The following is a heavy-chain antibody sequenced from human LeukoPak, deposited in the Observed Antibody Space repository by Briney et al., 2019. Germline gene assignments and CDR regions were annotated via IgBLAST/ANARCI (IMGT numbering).Heavy chain of an antibody. CDR2: IIPIFGTA. D-gene: IGHD3-9*01. CDR3: ARHSYYDILTGYHYFHY. J-gene: IGHJ4*02. CDR1: GGTFSSYA. V-gene: IGHV1-69*01. Sequence: SVKVPCMDSGGTFSSYAISWVRQAPGQGLEWMGGIIPIFGTANYAQKFQGRVTITADESTSTAYMELSSLRSEDTAVYYCARHSYYDILTGYHYFHYCGQGTLVTVSS.